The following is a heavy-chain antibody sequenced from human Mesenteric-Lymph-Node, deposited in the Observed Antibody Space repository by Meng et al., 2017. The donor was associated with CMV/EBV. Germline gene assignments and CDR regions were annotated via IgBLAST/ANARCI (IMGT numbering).Heavy chain of an antibody. Sequence: GESLKISCAASGFTVSSNYMSWVRQAPGKGLEWISRINSDGSSTSYADSVKGRFTISRDNSKNTLYLQMNSLRAEDTAVYYCARSITIFGVVIEDYYGMDVWGQGTTVTVSS. J-gene: IGHJ6*02. D-gene: IGHD3-3*01. CDR1: GFTVSSNY. V-gene: IGHV3-74*01. CDR2: INSDGSST. CDR3: ARSITIFGVVIEDYYGMDV.